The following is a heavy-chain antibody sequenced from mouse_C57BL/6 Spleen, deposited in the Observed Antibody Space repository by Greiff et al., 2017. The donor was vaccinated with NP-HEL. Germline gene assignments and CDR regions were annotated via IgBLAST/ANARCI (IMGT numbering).Heavy chain of an antibody. CDR3: ARKGDSPFAY. V-gene: IGHV1-26*01. CDR2: INPNNGGT. Sequence: EVQLHQSGPELVKPGASVKISCKASGYTFTDYYMNWVKQSHGKSLEWIGDINPNNGGTSYNQKFKGKATLTVDKSSSTAYMELRSLTSEDSAVYYCARKGDSPFAYWGQGTLVTVSA. CDR1: GYTFTDYY. J-gene: IGHJ3*01.